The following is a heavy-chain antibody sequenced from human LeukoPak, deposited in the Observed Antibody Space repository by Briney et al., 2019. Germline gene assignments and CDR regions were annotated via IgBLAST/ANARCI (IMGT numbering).Heavy chain of an antibody. V-gene: IGHV3-48*03. CDR3: ARESGLTDY. CDR1: GFTFSSYE. D-gene: IGHD3/OR15-3a*01. Sequence: GGSLRLSCAASGFTFSSYEMNWVRQAPGKGLEWVSYISSSGSTIYYADSVKGRFTISRDNAKNSLYLQRNSLRAEDTAVYYCARESGLTDYWGQGTLVTVSS. CDR2: ISSSGSTI. J-gene: IGHJ4*02.